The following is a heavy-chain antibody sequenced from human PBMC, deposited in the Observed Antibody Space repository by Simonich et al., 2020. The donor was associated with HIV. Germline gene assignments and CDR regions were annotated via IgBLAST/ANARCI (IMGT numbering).Heavy chain of an antibody. Sequence: EVQLVESGGGLVQPGRPLRLSCAASGFTFDDYAMHWVRQAPGKCLECVSGISWNSGSIGYADSVKGRFTISRDNAKNSLYLQMNSLRAEDMALYYCAKDRYSSSSGSFDYWGQGTLVTVSS. CDR1: GFTFDDYA. V-gene: IGHV3-9*03. CDR2: ISWNSGSI. CDR3: AKDRYSSSSGSFDY. D-gene: IGHD6-6*01. J-gene: IGHJ4*02.